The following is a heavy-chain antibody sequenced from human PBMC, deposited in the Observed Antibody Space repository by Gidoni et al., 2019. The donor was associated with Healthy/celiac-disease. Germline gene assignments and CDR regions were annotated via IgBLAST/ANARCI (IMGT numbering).Heavy chain of an antibody. D-gene: IGHD5-12*01. Sequence: EVQLVESGGGLVQPGGSLRLSCAASGFTFSSYSMNWVRQAPGKGLEWVSYISSSSSTIYYADSVKGRFTISRDNAKNSLYLQMNSLRDEDTAVYYCARVRQRWLQLGYVDYWGQGTLVTVSS. CDR1: GFTFSSYS. CDR2: ISSSSSTI. CDR3: ARVRQRWLQLGYVDY. J-gene: IGHJ4*02. V-gene: IGHV3-48*02.